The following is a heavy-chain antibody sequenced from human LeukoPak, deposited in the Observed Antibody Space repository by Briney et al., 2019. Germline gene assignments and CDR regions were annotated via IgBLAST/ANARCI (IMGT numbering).Heavy chain of an antibody. Sequence: PSEALSLTCAVSGGSISSSNWWSWVRQPPGKGLEWIGEIYHSGSTNYNPSLKSRVTISVDKSKNQFSLKLSSVTAADTAVYYCARPHVLQYYYYGMDVWGQGTTVTVSS. CDR3: ARPHVLQYYYYGMDV. V-gene: IGHV4-4*02. CDR2: IYHSGST. D-gene: IGHD6-6*01. CDR1: GGSISSSNW. J-gene: IGHJ6*02.